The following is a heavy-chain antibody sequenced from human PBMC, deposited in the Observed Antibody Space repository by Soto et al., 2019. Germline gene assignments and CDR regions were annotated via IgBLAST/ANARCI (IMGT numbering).Heavy chain of an antibody. CDR1: GVSISSYY. Sequence: SETLSHPCTFAGVSISSYYWRWIRPPPGKGLEWIGYIYYGGSTNYNPSLKSRVTISVDTSKNQYSLKLSSVTAADTAVYYCARLEIVVVTAAGQYDAFDIWGQGTMVTVSS. D-gene: IGHD2-2*01. CDR2: IYYGGST. CDR3: ARLEIVVVTAAGQYDAFDI. J-gene: IGHJ3*02. V-gene: IGHV4-59*08.